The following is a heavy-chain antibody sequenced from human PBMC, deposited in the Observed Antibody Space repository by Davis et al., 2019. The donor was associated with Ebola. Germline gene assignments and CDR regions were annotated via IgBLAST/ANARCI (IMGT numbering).Heavy chain of an antibody. D-gene: IGHD3-16*02. J-gene: IGHJ6*02. CDR3: ARSLKGASVSTYYGMDV. Sequence: HTGGSLRLSCAASGFTFSSYWMHWVRQAPGKGLVWVSRINSDGSSTSYADSVKGRFTIPRDNAKNTVFLQMNSVRDEDTAVYYCARSLKGASVSTYYGMDVWGQGTTVTVSS. V-gene: IGHV3-74*01. CDR1: GFTFSSYW. CDR2: INSDGSST.